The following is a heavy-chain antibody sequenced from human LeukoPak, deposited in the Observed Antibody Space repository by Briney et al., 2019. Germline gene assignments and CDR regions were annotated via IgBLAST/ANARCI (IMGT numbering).Heavy chain of an antibody. D-gene: IGHD3-9*01. CDR3: AREPILTGYYKDYYYYYMDV. J-gene: IGHJ6*03. Sequence: GASVKVSCKAFGYTFTSNYMHWVRQAPGQGPEWMGVISPSGGSTTYAQKFQGRVTITADKSTSTAYMELSSLRSEDTAVYYCAREPILTGYYKDYYYYYMDVWGKGTTVTISS. CDR1: GYTFTSNY. V-gene: IGHV1-46*01. CDR2: ISPSGGST.